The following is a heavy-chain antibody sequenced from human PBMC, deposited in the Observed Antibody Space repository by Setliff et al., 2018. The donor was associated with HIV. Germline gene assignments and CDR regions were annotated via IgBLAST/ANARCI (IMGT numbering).Heavy chain of an antibody. V-gene: IGHV4-34*01. CDR1: GGSFSGYY. Sequence: SETLSLTCAVYGGSFSGYYWSWIRQPPGKGLEWIGEITHSGSTNYNMSLWSRVTISLDASRNQFSLVLISVTAADTAVYYCAGGSGTASVDYWAQGTLVTVSS. J-gene: IGHJ4*02. D-gene: IGHD2-8*02. CDR2: ITHSGST. CDR3: AGGSGTASVDY.